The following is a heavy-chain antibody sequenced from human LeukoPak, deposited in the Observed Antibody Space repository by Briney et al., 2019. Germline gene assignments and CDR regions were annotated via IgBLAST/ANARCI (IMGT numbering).Heavy chain of an antibody. CDR1: GFTFSSYS. V-gene: IGHV3-48*01. Sequence: GGSLRLSCAASGFTFSSYSINWVRQAPGKGLEWVSYVSSSSTTIYYADSVKGRFTISRDNAKNSLYLQMNSLRAEDTAVYYCARGSYDSSGCHDYWGLGTLVTVSS. CDR3: ARGSYDSSGCHDY. J-gene: IGHJ4*02. D-gene: IGHD3-22*01. CDR2: VSSSSTTI.